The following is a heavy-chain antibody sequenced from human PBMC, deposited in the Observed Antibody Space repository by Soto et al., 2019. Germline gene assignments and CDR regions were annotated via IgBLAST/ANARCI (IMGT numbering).Heavy chain of an antibody. CDR3: ARANPGLNCLDV. CDR2: IYQSGST. CDR1: GGSISSGAYS. J-gene: IGHJ3*01. D-gene: IGHD2-21*01. V-gene: IGHV4-30-2*01. Sequence: QQQLQESGSGLVKPSETLSLTCAVSGGSISSGAYSWSWIRQPPGKGLEWIAYIYQSGSTYYNPSLKTRVTILVDRSKNQFSLTLTSVTAADTAVYYCARANPGLNCLDVWGQGTMVTVSS.